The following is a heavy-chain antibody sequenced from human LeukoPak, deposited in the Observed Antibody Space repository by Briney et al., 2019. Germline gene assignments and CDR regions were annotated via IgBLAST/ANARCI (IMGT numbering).Heavy chain of an antibody. J-gene: IGHJ3*02. CDR3: ARDPNDYGGNTGFDAFDI. D-gene: IGHD4-23*01. CDR2: IYYSGST. CDR1: GGSISSSSYY. V-gene: IGHV4-39*07. Sequence: SETLSLTCTVSGGSISSSSYYWGWIRQPPGKGLEWIGSIYYSGSTYYNPSLKSRVTISVDTSKNQFSLKLSSVTAADTAVYYCARDPNDYGGNTGFDAFDIWGQGTMVTVSS.